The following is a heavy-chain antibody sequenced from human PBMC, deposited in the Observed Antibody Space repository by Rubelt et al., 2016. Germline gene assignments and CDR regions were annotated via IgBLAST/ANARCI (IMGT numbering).Heavy chain of an antibody. D-gene: IGHD3-3*01. CDR1: GFSLSTRGVG. J-gene: IGHJ5*02. CDR3: ANVWSRYDVWSGYWVNWFDP. Sequence: QITLKESGPTLVKPTQTLTLTCTFSGFSLSTRGVGVGWIRQPPGKALEWLALIYWDDDKRYSPSLKSRLTITKDTSKNQVVLTMTNMDPVDTATYYCANVWSRYDVWSGYWVNWFDPWGQGTLVTVSS. V-gene: IGHV2-5*02. CDR2: IYWDDDK.